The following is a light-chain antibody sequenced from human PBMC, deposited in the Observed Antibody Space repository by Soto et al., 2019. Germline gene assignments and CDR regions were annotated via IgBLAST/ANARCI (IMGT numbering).Light chain of an antibody. Sequence: EIVLTQSPGTLSLSPGERATLSCRASQSVSSYLAWYQQKPGQAPRLLIYDASKRATGIPARFSGSGSGTEFTLTISSLQSEDFGVYFCQQDDDWPLTFGGGTKVDI. CDR1: QSVSSY. CDR2: DAS. CDR3: QQDDDWPLT. V-gene: IGKV3D-15*01. J-gene: IGKJ4*01.